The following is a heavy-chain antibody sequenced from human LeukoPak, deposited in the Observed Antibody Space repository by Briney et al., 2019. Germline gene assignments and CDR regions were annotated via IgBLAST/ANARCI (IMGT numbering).Heavy chain of an antibody. CDR3: ARDIVVVVAHRPYYYYYGMDV. CDR2: IYTSGST. J-gene: IGHJ6*02. Sequence: PSETLSLTCAVYGGSFSGYYWSWIRQPAGKGLEWIGRIYTSGSTNYNPSLKSRVTMSVDTSKNQFSLKLSSVTAADTAVYYCARDIVVVVAHRPYYYYYGMDVWGQGTTVTVSS. D-gene: IGHD2-15*01. CDR1: GGSFSGYY. V-gene: IGHV4-4*07.